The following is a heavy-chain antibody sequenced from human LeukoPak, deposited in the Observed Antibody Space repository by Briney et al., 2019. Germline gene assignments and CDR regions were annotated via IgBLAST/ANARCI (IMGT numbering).Heavy chain of an antibody. J-gene: IGHJ6*03. CDR1: GFTFSSYG. Sequence: GGSLRLSCEASGFTFSSYGMNWVRQAPGKGLEWVAVISYDGTNKYYAESVKGRFTISRDNSKNTLYLQMNSLRAEDTAVYYCAKDTIEESGSYYYYYYMDVWGKGTTVTVSS. V-gene: IGHV3-30*18. CDR3: AKDTIEESGSYYYYYYMDV. CDR2: ISYDGTNK. D-gene: IGHD3-22*01.